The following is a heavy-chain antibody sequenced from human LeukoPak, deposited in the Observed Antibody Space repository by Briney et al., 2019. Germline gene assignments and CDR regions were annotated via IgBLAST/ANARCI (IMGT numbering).Heavy chain of an antibody. CDR2: LSGSGGGT. V-gene: IGHV3-23*01. J-gene: IGHJ4*02. CDR1: GITLSNYG. D-gene: IGHD3-22*01. Sequence: GGSLRLSCAVSGITLSNYGMSWVRQAPGKGLEWVAGLSGSGGGTNYADSVKGRFTISRDNSKNTLYLQMNSLRAEDTAVYYCAKPHSMYYYDSSGYPLGDWGQGTLVTVSS. CDR3: AKPHSMYYYDSSGYPLGD.